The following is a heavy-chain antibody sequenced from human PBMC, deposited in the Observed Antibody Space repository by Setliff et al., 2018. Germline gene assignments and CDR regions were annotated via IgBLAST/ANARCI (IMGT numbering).Heavy chain of an antibody. D-gene: IGHD2-21*02. CDR1: GYTFTAYH. CDR3: ARSVSYCGPDCSRRFDF. CDR2: MDPNNSQT. J-gene: IGHJ4*02. Sequence: VASVKVSCKASGYTFTAYHINWVRQATGQGLEWMGWMDPNNSQTGYAQKFQGRVTFTRDTSISAAYMELSSLGSEDAAIYYCARSVSYCGPDCSRRFDFWGQGTLVTVSS. V-gene: IGHV1-8*03.